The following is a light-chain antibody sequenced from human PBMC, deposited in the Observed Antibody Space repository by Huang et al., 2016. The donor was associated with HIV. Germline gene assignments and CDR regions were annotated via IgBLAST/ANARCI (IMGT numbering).Light chain of an antibody. V-gene: IGKV3-15*01. CDR1: PSVSSN. Sequence: EIVMTQSPATLSVSPGERATLSCRASPSVSSNLAWFPQKPGQAPGLLIYGASTRATGIPARFSGSGYGTEFTLTISSLQSEDFAVYYCQQYNSWPPYTFGQGTKLEIK. CDR2: GAS. J-gene: IGKJ2*01. CDR3: QQYNSWPPYT.